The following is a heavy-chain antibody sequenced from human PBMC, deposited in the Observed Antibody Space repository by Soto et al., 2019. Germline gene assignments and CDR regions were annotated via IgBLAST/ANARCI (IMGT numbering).Heavy chain of an antibody. D-gene: IGHD3-22*01. J-gene: IGHJ4*02. CDR3: ARGGENYYDSSGVDY. CDR1: GYTFTSYY. CDR2: INPSGGST. Sequence: GASVKVSCKASGYTFTSYYMRWVRQAPGQGLEWMGIINPSGGSTSYAQKFQGRVTMTRDTSTSTVYMELSSLRSEDTAVYYCARGGENYYDSSGVDYWGQGTLVTVSS. V-gene: IGHV1-46*01.